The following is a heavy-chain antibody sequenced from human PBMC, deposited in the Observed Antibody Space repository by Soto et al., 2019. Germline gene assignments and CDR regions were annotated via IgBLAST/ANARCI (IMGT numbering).Heavy chain of an antibody. CDR1: GGTFSSYA. CDR2: IIPIFGTA. CDR3: ARDRAHGPYRSSNRSWVPQPPFDT. Sequence: SVKVSCKASGGTFSSYAISWVRQAPGQGLEWMGGIIPIFGTANYAQKFQGRVTITADESTSTAYMELSSLRSEDTAVYYCARDRAHGPYRSSNRSWVPQPPFDTWGQGTLVTVSS. J-gene: IGHJ5*02. D-gene: IGHD2-2*01. V-gene: IGHV1-69*13.